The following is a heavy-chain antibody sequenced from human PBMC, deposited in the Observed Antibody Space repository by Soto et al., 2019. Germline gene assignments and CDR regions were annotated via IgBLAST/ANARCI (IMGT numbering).Heavy chain of an antibody. CDR3: ARNGIAAAGFYYYYGMDV. J-gene: IGHJ6*02. Sequence: SETLSLTCAVSGGSIGSSNWWSWVRQPPGKGLEWIGEIYHSGSTNYNPSLKSRVTISVDKSKNQFSLKLSSVTAADTAVYYCARNGIAAAGFYYYYGMDVWGQGTTVT. CDR2: IYHSGST. V-gene: IGHV4-4*02. CDR1: GGSIGSSNW. D-gene: IGHD6-13*01.